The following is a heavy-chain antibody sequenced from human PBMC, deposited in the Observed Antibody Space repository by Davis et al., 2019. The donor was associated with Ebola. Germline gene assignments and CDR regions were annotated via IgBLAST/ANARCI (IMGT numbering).Heavy chain of an antibody. Sequence: MPSETLSPTCTLSGGSISSYYWSWIRQPPGKGLEWIGYIHYSGSTNYNPSLKSRVTISVDTSKNQFSLKLSSVTAADTAVYYCARRGYGDYYFDYWGQGTLVTVSS. D-gene: IGHD4-17*01. CDR3: ARRGYGDYYFDY. CDR1: GGSISSYY. CDR2: IHYSGST. V-gene: IGHV4-59*08. J-gene: IGHJ4*02.